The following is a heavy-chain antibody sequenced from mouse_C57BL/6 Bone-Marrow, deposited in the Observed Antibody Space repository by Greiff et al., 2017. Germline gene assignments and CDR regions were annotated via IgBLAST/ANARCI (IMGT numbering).Heavy chain of an antibody. V-gene: IGHV1-55*01. Sequence: QVQLQQPGAELVKPGASVKMSCKASGYTFTSYWITWVKQRPGQGLEWIGDIYPGSGSTNYNEKFKSKATLTVDTSSSTAYRQLSSLTAEDSAVYYCARGTTDFDVWGTGTTVTVSS. CDR1: GYTFTSYW. D-gene: IGHD1-1*01. CDR3: ARGTTDFDV. CDR2: IYPGSGST. J-gene: IGHJ1*03.